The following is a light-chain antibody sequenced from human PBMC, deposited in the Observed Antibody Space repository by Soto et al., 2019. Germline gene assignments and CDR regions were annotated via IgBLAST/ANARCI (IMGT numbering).Light chain of an antibody. CDR2: EVG. J-gene: IGLJ1*01. CDR3: SSYTSSSSYV. V-gene: IGLV2-14*01. CDR1: SRDVGGYSY. Sequence: QSALTQPASVSGSPGQSITISCTGTSRDVGGYSYVSWYQQHPGKAPKLILSEVGNRPSGISNRFSASKSGDTASLTISGLQADDEAEYYCSSYTSSSSYVFGTGTKLPVL.